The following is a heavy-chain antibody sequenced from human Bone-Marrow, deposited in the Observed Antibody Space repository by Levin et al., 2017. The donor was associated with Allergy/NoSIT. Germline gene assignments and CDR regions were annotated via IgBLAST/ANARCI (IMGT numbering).Heavy chain of an antibody. CDR2: IYYSGST. D-gene: IGHD5-18*01. J-gene: IGHJ4*02. Sequence: SCTVSGGSISSGGYYWSWIRQHPGKGLEWIGYIYYSGSTYYNPSLKSRVTISVDTSKNQFSLKLSSVTAADTAVYYCASFGKSGYSYGLTGDYWGQGTLVTVSS. CDR3: ASFGKSGYSYGLTGDY. CDR1: GGSISSGGYY. V-gene: IGHV4-31*03.